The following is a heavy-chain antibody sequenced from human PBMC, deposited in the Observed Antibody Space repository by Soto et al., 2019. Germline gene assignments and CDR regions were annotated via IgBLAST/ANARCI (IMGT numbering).Heavy chain of an antibody. CDR1: GGSISGYY. Sequence: QVQLQESGPGLVKPSETLSLTCTISGGSISGYYWTWVRQSPRMGLEWIGYIYYTGSNNYNYNPSLNSRVTMSVATSKNQFSLKLTSVTAADTAVYYCARHSSGWYLDRWGQGTLVTVSS. CDR3: ARHSSGWYLDR. J-gene: IGHJ4*02. CDR2: IYYTGSNNY. D-gene: IGHD6-19*01. V-gene: IGHV4-59*08.